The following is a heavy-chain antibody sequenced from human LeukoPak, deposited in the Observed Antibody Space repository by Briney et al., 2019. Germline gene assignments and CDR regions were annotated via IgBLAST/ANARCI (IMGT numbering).Heavy chain of an antibody. J-gene: IGHJ4*02. D-gene: IGHD5-24*01. CDR3: ARDWDGYNRFDY. V-gene: IGHV4-39*07. Sequence: ASETLSLTCTVSGGSISSSSYYWGWIRQPPGKGLEWIGSIYYSGSTYYNPSLKSRVTISVDTSKNQFSLKLSSVTAADTAVYYCARDWDGYNRFDYWGQGTLVTVSS. CDR2: IYYSGST. CDR1: GGSISSSSYY.